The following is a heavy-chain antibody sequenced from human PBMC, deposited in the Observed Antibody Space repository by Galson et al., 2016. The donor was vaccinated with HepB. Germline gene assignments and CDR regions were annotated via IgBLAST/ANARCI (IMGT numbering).Heavy chain of an antibody. Sequence: GKGLEWIGEIYHGGNTHYNPSLKSQVTMSIDKSKNQFSLKVNSVTAADTAVYYCARHLTVAGTRGFDYWGQGTLVTVSS. J-gene: IGHJ4*02. D-gene: IGHD6-13*01. CDR3: ARHLTVAGTRGFDY. V-gene: IGHV4/OR15-8*02. CDR2: IYHGGNT.